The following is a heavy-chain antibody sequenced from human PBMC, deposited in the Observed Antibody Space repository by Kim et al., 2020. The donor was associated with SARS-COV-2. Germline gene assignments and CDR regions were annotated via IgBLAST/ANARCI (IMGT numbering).Heavy chain of an antibody. D-gene: IGHD2-15*01. J-gene: IGHJ4*02. Sequence: QKFQSRVTMTEDTSTDTAYMELSSLRSEDTAVYYCATEGYCSGGSCYVDYWGQGTLVTVSS. CDR3: ATEGYCSGGSCYVDY. V-gene: IGHV1-24*01.